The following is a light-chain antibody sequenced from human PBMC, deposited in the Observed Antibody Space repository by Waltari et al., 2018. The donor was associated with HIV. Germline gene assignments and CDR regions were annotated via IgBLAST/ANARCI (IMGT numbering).Light chain of an antibody. V-gene: IGLV3-19*01. CDR3: NCRDSSGLYV. Sequence: SSELTQDPAVSVALGQTVRITCQGDSLRSYYASWYQQKPGQAPVLVIYGKNNRPSGIPYRFSGSSSGNTASLTITGDQAEDEADYYCNCRDSSGLYVFGTGTKVTVL. J-gene: IGLJ1*01. CDR2: GKN. CDR1: SLRSYY.